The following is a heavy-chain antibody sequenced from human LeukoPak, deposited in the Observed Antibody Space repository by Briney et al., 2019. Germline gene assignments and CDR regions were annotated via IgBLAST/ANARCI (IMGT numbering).Heavy chain of an antibody. CDR3: ARVPMILHHYFDY. V-gene: IGHV4-59*01. D-gene: IGHD3-22*01. CDR2: VYYSGRT. J-gene: IGHJ4*02. Sequence: SETLSLTCTVSGGSLSNYYWSWIRQPPGKGLEWIGYVYYSGRTNYNPSLKSRVTISVDTSNNQFSLRLTSVTAADTAVYYCARVPMILHHYFDYWGQGTLVTVSS. CDR1: GGSLSNYY.